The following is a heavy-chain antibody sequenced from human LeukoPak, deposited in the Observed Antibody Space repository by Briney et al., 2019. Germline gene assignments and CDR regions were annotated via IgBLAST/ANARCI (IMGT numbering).Heavy chain of an antibody. CDR2: ISGSDGST. CDR3: SKGGWEPIDC. CDR1: GFTFSSYA. J-gene: IGHJ4*02. D-gene: IGHD1-26*01. V-gene: IGHV3-23*01. Sequence: GGCLRLSCAAFGFTFSSYAMTWVRQAPGKGLEWVSSISGSDGSTYLADSVKGRFTISRDNSKNTLYLQMNSLRADDTAVYYCSKGGWEPIDCWGQGTLVTVSS.